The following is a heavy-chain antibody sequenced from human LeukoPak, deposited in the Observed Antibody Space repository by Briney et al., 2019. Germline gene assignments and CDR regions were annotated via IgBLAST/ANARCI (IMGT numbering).Heavy chain of an antibody. D-gene: IGHD6-19*01. CDR1: GDSISSYY. CDR2: IYYSGST. Sequence: PSETLSLTCTVSGDSISSYYWSWIRQPPGKGLEWIGYIYYSGSTNYNPSLKSRVTISVDTSKNQFSLKLSSVTAADTAVYYCARGISSGWHYWYFDLWGRGTLVTVSS. J-gene: IGHJ2*01. V-gene: IGHV4-59*01. CDR3: ARGISSGWHYWYFDL.